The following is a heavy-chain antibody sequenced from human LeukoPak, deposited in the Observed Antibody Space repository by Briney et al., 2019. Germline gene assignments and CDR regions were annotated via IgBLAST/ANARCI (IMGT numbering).Heavy chain of an antibody. CDR1: GFTFSSYA. CDR3: AKMGPSGSYYSTCLGPFDY. V-gene: IGHV3-23*01. Sequence: PGGSLRLSCAASGFTFSSYAMSWVRQAAGKGVGWVSAISGSGGSTYYADSVKGRFTISRDNSKNTLYLQMNSLRAEDTAVYYCAKMGPSGSYYSTCLGPFDYWGQGTLVTVSS. CDR2: ISGSGGST. J-gene: IGHJ4*02. D-gene: IGHD1-26*01.